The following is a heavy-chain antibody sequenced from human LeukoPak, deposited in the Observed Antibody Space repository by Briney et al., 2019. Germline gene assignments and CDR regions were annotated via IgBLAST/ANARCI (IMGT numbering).Heavy chain of an antibody. J-gene: IGHJ5*02. CDR1: GYTFTGYY. CDR2: INPNSGGT. CDR3: ATVETHIDYNLGDWFDP. D-gene: IGHD4-11*01. V-gene: IGHV1-2*02. Sequence: ASVKVSCKASGYTFTGYYMHWVRQAPGQGLEWMGWINPNSGGTNYAQMFQGRVTMTRDTSISTAYMELSRLRSDDTAVYYCATVETHIDYNLGDWFDPWGQGTLVTVSS.